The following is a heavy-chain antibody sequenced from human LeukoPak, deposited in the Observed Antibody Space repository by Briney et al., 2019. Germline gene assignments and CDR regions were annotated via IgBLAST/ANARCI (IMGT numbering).Heavy chain of an antibody. J-gene: IGHJ4*02. CDR2: ISYDGSNK. CDR3: ARDSGGSLFDL. D-gene: IGHD6-19*01. CDR1: GFTFSGYV. V-gene: IGHV3-30*03. Sequence: GGSLRLSCAASGFTFSGYVMRWVRQAPGKGLEWVALISYDGSNKYYGDSVKGRFTISRDNSKNTLSLEMSSLRGDDTALYYCARDSGGSLFDLWGQGTLVIVSS.